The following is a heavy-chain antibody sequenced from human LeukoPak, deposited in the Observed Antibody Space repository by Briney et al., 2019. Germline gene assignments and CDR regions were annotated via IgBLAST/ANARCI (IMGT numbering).Heavy chain of an antibody. Sequence: GGSLRLSCAASGFTFSRYAMHWVRQAPGKGLEWVALISYDANIGSNKYYADSVKGRFTISRDNSKNTLYLQMNSLRAEDTAVYYCARDGGYDFWSGYYQDYWGQGTLVTVSS. V-gene: IGHV3-30-3*01. J-gene: IGHJ4*02. CDR1: GFTFSRYA. CDR3: ARDGGYDFWSGYYQDY. D-gene: IGHD3-3*01. CDR2: ISYDANIGSNK.